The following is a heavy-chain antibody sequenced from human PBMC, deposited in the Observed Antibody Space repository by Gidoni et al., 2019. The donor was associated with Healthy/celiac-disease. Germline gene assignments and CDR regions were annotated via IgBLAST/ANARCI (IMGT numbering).Heavy chain of an antibody. V-gene: IGHV4-34*01. Sequence: QVQLQQWGAGLLKPSETLSLTCAVYGGSFSGYYWSWIRQPPGKGLEWIGEINHSGRTNYNPSLKSRVTISVDTSKNQFSLKLSAVTAADTAVYYCARVGGYGSGSYYQSVWRGSPYRYYGMDVWGQGTTVTVSS. CDR2: INHSGRT. CDR1: GGSFSGYY. J-gene: IGHJ6*02. D-gene: IGHD3-10*01. CDR3: ARVGGYGSGSYYQSVWRGSPYRYYGMDV.